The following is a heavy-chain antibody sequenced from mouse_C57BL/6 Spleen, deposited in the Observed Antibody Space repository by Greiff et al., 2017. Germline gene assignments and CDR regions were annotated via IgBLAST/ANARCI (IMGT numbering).Heavy chain of an antibody. Sequence: EVQLVESGGGLVKPGGSLKLSCAASGFTFSSYAMSWVRQTPEKRLEWVATISDGGSYTYYPDNVKGRFTISRDNAKNNLYLQMSHLKSEDTAMYYCARHVDYFDYWGQGTTLTVSS. J-gene: IGHJ2*01. CDR1: GFTFSSYA. CDR3: ARHVDYFDY. CDR2: ISDGGSYT. V-gene: IGHV5-4*01.